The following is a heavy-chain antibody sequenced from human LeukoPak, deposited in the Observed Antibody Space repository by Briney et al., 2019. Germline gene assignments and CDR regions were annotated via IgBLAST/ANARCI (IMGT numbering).Heavy chain of an antibody. D-gene: IGHD4-17*01. J-gene: IGHJ5*02. CDR2: IWYDGSNK. Sequence: GGSLRLSCAASGFTFSSYGMHWVRQAPGKGLEWVAVIWYDGSNKYYADSVKGRFTISRDNSKNTLYLQMNSLRAEDTAVYYCARDWRDYGDHDWFDPWGQGTLVTVSS. CDR1: GFTFSSYG. CDR3: ARDWRDYGDHDWFDP. V-gene: IGHV3-33*01.